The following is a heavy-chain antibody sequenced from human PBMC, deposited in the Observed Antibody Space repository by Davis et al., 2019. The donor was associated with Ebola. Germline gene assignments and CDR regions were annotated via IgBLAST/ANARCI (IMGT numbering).Heavy chain of an antibody. CDR1: GGSFSSLA. Sequence: AASVKVSCKASGGSFSSLAINWVRQAPGHGLEWMGRIIPVRDLANYAQKFQGRVSITADTSTSTAYMEVNSLTFEDTAVYYCAGGTVGKELDFWGQGTLITV. CDR2: IIPVRDLA. J-gene: IGHJ4*02. CDR3: AGGTVGKELDF. D-gene: IGHD1-14*01. V-gene: IGHV1-69*04.